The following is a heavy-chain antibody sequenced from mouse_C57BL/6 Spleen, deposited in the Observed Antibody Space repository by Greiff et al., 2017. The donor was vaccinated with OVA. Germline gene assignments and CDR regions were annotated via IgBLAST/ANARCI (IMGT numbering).Heavy chain of an antibody. Sequence: VKLQQPGAELVKPGASVKVSCKASGYTFTSYWMHWVKQRPGQGLEWIGRIHPSDSDTNYNQKFKGKATLTVDKSSSTAYMQLSSLTSEDSAVYYCAIGRGYYVEFAYWGQGTLVTVSA. CDR1: GYTFTSYW. D-gene: IGHD2-3*01. V-gene: IGHV1-74*01. CDR3: AIGRGYYVEFAY. CDR2: IHPSDSDT. J-gene: IGHJ3*01.